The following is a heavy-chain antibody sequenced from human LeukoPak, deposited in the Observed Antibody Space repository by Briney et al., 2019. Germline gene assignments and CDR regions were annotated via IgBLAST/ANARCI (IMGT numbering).Heavy chain of an antibody. CDR1: GFTFSSYG. Sequence: GGSLRLSCAASGFTFSSYGMHWVRQAPGKGLEWVAFIRYDGSNKYYADSVKGRFTISRDNSKNTLYLQMNSLRAEDTAVYYCAKDQIAAPYYFDYWGQGTLVTVSS. CDR2: IRYDGSNK. J-gene: IGHJ4*02. D-gene: IGHD6-6*01. V-gene: IGHV3-30*02. CDR3: AKDQIAAPYYFDY.